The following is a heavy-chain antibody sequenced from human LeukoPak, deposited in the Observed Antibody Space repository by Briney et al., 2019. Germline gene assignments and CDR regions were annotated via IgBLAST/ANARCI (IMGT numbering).Heavy chain of an antibody. CDR2: ISAYNGRT. V-gene: IGHV1-18*01. J-gene: IGHJ4*02. D-gene: IGHD3-16*01. CDR1: GYIFINHG. CDR3: ARWGASPNDF. Sequence: ASVKVSCMASGYIFINHGIAWVRQAPGQGLQYMGWISAYNGRTDYAQNLQGRVTMTTDTATTTAYMELRSLTPDDTAVYFCARWGASPNDFWGQGTLVTVSS.